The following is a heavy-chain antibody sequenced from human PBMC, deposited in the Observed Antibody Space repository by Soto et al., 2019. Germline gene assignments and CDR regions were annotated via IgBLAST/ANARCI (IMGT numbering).Heavy chain of an antibody. CDR3: ARQSRWELAYYYYGMDV. CDR2: IYPGDSDT. J-gene: IGHJ6*02. CDR1: GYSFTSYW. V-gene: IGHV5-51*01. Sequence: PGESLKISCKGSGYSFTSYWIGWVRQMPGKGLEWMGIIYPGDSDTRYSPSFQGQVTISADKSISTAYLQWSSLKASDTAMYYCARQSRWELAYYYYGMDVWGQGTTVTVSS. D-gene: IGHD1-26*01.